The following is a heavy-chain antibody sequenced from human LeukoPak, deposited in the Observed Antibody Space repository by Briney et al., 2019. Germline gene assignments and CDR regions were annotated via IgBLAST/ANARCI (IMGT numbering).Heavy chain of an antibody. CDR3: ARDNGENYHTAFDY. CDR2: IHGDGRTT. Sequence: GGSLRLSCAASGFTFSSYWMHWVRQVPGKGLVWVSRIHGDGRTTTYAASVKGRFTTCRDNAKNTLYHQMNSLRAEDTAVYYGARDNGENYHTAFDYWGQGTLVTVSS. CDR1: GFTFSSYW. V-gene: IGHV3-74*01. J-gene: IGHJ4*02. D-gene: IGHD2-8*01.